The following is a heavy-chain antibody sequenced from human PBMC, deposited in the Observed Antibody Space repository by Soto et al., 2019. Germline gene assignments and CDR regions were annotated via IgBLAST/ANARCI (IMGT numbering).Heavy chain of an antibody. J-gene: IGHJ5*02. CDR1: GGQISNGSSH. Sequence: SQTLSQTYSLSGGQISNGSSHIGWIPQPPGKGLEWIGSIYSSGSTYYSPSLKSRVTISVDTSKNQFSLQLSSVTAADTAVYYCARRERAAGTDWWFDPWGQG. V-gene: IGHV4-39*01. CDR2: IYSSGST. D-gene: IGHD6-13*01. CDR3: ARRERAAGTDWWFDP.